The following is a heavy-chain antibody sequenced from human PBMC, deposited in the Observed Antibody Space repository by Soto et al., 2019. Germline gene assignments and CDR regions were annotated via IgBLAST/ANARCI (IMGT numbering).Heavy chain of an antibody. CDR1: GYTFTGYY. D-gene: IGHD3-10*01. V-gene: IGHV1-2*02. J-gene: IGHJ5*02. CDR2: INPNSGGT. CDR3: ARAAYYYGSGSYYTSKYQNNWFDP. Sequence: ASVKVSCKASGYTFTGYYMHWVRQAPGQGLEWMGWINPNSGGTNCAQKFQGRVTMTRDTSISTAYMELSRLRSDDTAVYYCARAAYYYGSGSYYTSKYQNNWFDPWGQGTLVTVSS.